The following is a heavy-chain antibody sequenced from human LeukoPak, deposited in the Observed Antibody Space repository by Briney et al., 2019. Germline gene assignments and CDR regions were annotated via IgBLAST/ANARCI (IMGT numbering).Heavy chain of an antibody. CDR2: ISPHGT. Sequence: SETLSLTCVMYGGSCTGYYWSWIRQSPGKGLEWIGEISPHGTKYNPSLKSRVTISLDTTKNQFSLILSSVTAADAAVYFCAIDSYSSIGYFWSQGTLVTVSS. CDR1: GGSCTGYY. V-gene: IGHV4-34*01. CDR3: AIDSYSSIGYF. D-gene: IGHD6-13*01. J-gene: IGHJ4*02.